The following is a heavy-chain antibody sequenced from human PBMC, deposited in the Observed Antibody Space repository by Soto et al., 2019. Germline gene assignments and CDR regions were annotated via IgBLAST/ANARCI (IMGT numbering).Heavy chain of an antibody. J-gene: IGHJ1*01. CDR1: GFTFSSYA. CDR2: ISGSGGST. Sequence: GSLRLSCAASGFTFSSYAMSWVRQAPGKGLEWVSAISGSGGSTYYADSVKGRFTISRDNSKNTLYLQMNSLRAEDTAVYYCAKNPLGEQWLPYFQHWGQGTLVTVSS. CDR3: AKNPLGEQWLPYFQH. D-gene: IGHD6-19*01. V-gene: IGHV3-23*01.